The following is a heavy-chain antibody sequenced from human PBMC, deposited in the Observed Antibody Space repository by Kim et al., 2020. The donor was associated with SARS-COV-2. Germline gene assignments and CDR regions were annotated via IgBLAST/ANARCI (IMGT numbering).Heavy chain of an antibody. D-gene: IGHD1-1*01. CDR3: ARGITTTSS. Sequence: SETLSLTCTVSGASVSSSTYFWSWIRQPPGKALEWIGNIYYSGNTNYNPSLKSRVTISVDTSKNQFSLKLTSMSAADTAVYYCARGITTTSSWGQGTLVT. V-gene: IGHV4-61*01. CDR1: GASVSSSTYF. CDR2: IYYSGNT. J-gene: IGHJ5*02.